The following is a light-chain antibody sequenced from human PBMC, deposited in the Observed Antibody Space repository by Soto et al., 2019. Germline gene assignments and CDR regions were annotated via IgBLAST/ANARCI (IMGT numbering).Light chain of an antibody. CDR1: SSDVGTYNL. CDR3: SSYAGSSIVI. CDR2: EVY. Sequence: QSALTQPASVSGSPGQSITISCTGTSSDVGTYNLVSWYQQHPGKAPKLIIFEVYKRPSGLSNRFSGSKSGNTASLTISGLQAEDEADYYCSSYAGSSIVIFGGGTKLTVL. J-gene: IGLJ2*01. V-gene: IGLV2-23*02.